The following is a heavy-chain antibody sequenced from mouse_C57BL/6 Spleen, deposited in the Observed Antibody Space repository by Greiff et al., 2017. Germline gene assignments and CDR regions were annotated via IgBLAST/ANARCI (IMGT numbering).Heavy chain of an antibody. CDR1: GYTFTTYP. CDR3: ARGTTVVATSTDWYFDV. Sequence: VQLQQSGAELVKPGASVKMSCKASGYTFTTYPIEWMKQNPGKSLEWIGNFHPYNDDTKYNEKFKGKATLTVEKASRTVYLELSRLTSDDSAVYYCARGTTVVATSTDWYFDVWGTGTTVTVSS. J-gene: IGHJ1*03. D-gene: IGHD1-1*01. V-gene: IGHV1-47*01. CDR2: FHPYNDDT.